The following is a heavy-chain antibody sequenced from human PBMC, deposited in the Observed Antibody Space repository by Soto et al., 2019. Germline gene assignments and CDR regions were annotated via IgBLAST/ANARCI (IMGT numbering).Heavy chain of an antibody. CDR2: IYYSGST. V-gene: IGHV4-31*03. J-gene: IGHJ6*03. CDR1: GGSISSGGYY. D-gene: IGHD2-15*01. Sequence: QVQLQESGPGLVKPSQTLSLTCTVSGGSISSGGYYWSWIRQHPGKGLEWIGYIYYSGSTYYNPSLKRRVTISVDTSKNQFPLKLSAVTAADTAVYYCARLYCSGGSCYRGYYYYYMDVWGKGTTVTVSS. CDR3: ARLYCSGGSCYRGYYYYYMDV.